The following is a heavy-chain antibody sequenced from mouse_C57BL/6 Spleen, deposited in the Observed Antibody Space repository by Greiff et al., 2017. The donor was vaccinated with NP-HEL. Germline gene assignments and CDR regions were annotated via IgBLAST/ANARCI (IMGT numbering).Heavy chain of an antibody. J-gene: IGHJ2*01. CDR2: INPNYGTT. D-gene: IGHD1-1*01. CDR3: ARGFITTVVAGFDY. Sequence: VQLQQSGPELVKPGASVKISCKASGYSFTDYNMHWVKQSNGKSLEWIGVINPNYGTTSYNQKFKGKATLTVDQSSSTAYMQLNSLTSEDSAVYYCARGFITTVVAGFDYWGQGTTLTVSS. CDR1: GYSFTDYN. V-gene: IGHV1-39*01.